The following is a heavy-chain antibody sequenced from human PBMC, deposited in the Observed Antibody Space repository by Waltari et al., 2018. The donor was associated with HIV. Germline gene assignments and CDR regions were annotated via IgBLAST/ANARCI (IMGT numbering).Heavy chain of an antibody. V-gene: IGHV3-7*01. Sequence: EVQLVESGGGLVQPGGSLRLSCAASGFTFSGYWMSWVRQAPGKGLEWVANIKQDGSEKYYVDSVKGRFTISRDNAKNSLYLQMNSLRAEDTAVYYCASLYSSGWYFGYWGQGTLVTVSS. CDR3: ASLYSSGWYFGY. D-gene: IGHD6-19*01. J-gene: IGHJ4*02. CDR1: GFTFSGYW. CDR2: IKQDGSEK.